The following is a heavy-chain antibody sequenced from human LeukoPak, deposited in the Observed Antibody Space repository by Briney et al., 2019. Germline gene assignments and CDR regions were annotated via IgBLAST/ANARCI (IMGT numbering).Heavy chain of an antibody. CDR2: ISGTSTNS. J-gene: IGHJ4*02. CDR3: AMGHNTDWRYLDY. D-gene: IGHD3-9*01. Sequence: PAGSLTLSCAASGFMISNYALTWLRQAPGKGREWGSTISGTSTNSYYAYSVKGSFTISRDRSKNTMYMKMSSLKAKHTSIYYIAMGHNTDWRYLDYSGQGTLVTVSS. V-gene: IGHV3-23*01. CDR1: GFMISNYA.